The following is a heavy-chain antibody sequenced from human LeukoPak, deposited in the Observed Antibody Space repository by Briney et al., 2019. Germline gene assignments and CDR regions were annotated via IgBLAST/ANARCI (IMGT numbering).Heavy chain of an antibody. D-gene: IGHD3-22*01. Sequence: SETLSLTCIVSGGSVSSASYYWSWIRQPPGKGLEWIGYIYYSGTNYNPSLKSRVTISEDTSKNQFSLKLGSVTAADTAVYYCATFSSYDGSGKIDCWGQGTLVTVSS. CDR1: GGSVSSASYY. J-gene: IGHJ4*02. CDR2: IYYSGT. V-gene: IGHV4-61*01. CDR3: ATFSSYDGSGKIDC.